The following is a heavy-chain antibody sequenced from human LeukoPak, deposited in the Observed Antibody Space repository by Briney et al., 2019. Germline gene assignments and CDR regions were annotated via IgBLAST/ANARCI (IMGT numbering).Heavy chain of an antibody. Sequence: GSLRLSCAASGFTFSSYSMNWVRQPPGKGLEWIGEINHSGSTNYNPSLKSRVTISVDTSKNQFSLKLSSVTAADTAVYYCARGAPKYYYGSGSYPTGSWFDPWGQGTLVTVSS. V-gene: IGHV4-34*01. J-gene: IGHJ5*02. D-gene: IGHD3-10*01. CDR2: INHSGST. CDR3: ARGAPKYYYGSGSYPTGSWFDP. CDR1: GFTFSSYS.